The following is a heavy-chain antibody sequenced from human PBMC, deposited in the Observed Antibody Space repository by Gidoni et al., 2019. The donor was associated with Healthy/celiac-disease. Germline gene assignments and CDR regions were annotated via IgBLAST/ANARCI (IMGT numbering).Heavy chain of an antibody. D-gene: IGHD5-18*01. J-gene: IGHJ4*02. V-gene: IGHV3-43*01. CDR2: ISWDGGST. Sequence: LEWVSLISWDGGSTYYADSVKGRFTISRDNSKNSLYLQMNSLRTEDTALYYCAKDIDHSYGQGGFDYWGQGTLVTVSS. CDR3: AKDIDHSYGQGGFDY.